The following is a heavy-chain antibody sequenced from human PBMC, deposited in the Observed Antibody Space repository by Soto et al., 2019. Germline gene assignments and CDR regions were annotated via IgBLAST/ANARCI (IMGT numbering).Heavy chain of an antibody. CDR3: ARDRGQPLHDFDCYYGMDV. CDR2: IIPIFGTA. Sequence: SSVKVSCKASGGTFSSYAISWVRQAPGQGLEWMGGIIPIFGTANYAQKFQGRVTITADKSTSTAYMELSSLRSEDTAVYYCARDRGQPLHDFDCYYGMDVCGQGTTVTVS. D-gene: IGHD3-10*01. J-gene: IGHJ6*02. V-gene: IGHV1-69*06. CDR1: GGTFSSYA.